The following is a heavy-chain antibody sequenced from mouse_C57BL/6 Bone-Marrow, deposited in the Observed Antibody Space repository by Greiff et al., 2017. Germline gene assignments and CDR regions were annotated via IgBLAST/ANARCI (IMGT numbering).Heavy chain of an antibody. CDR1: GFHFSDYG. CDR2: ISSGSSTI. CDR3: ARRYYDY. Sequence: EVKLMESGGGLVKPGGSLKLSCAASGFHFSDYGMHWVRQAPEKGLEWVAYISSGSSTIYYADTVKGRFTISRENAKNTLVLQMTSLRSEDTAMYYCARRYYDYWGQGTTLTVSS. J-gene: IGHJ2*01. V-gene: IGHV5-17*01. D-gene: IGHD2-3*01.